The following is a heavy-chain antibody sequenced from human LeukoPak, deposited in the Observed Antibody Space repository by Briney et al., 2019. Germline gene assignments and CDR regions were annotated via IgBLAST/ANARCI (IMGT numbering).Heavy chain of an antibody. D-gene: IGHD3-3*01. CDR3: ARGYDFWSGYYVLN. CDR1: GFTFSSYS. V-gene: IGHV3-21*01. Sequence: GGSLRLSCAASGFTFSSYSMTWVRQAPGKGLEWVSSISSSSSYIYYADSVKGRFTISRDNAKNSLYLQMNSLRAEDTAVYYCARGYDFWSGYYVLNWGQGTLVTVSS. J-gene: IGHJ4*02. CDR2: ISSSSSYI.